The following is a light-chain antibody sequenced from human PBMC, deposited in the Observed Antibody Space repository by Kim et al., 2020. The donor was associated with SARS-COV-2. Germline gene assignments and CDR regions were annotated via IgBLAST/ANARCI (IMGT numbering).Light chain of an antibody. CDR1: QSISTW. V-gene: IGKV1-5*03. CDR2: MAS. J-gene: IGKJ1*01. Sequence: ASVGDTVTLTGRASQSISTWLAWYQQKPGKAHKLLIYMASTLESGVPSRFRGSGSGTEFTLTISSLQPDDFATYYCQQYKSYWAFGQGTKVDIK. CDR3: QQYKSYWA.